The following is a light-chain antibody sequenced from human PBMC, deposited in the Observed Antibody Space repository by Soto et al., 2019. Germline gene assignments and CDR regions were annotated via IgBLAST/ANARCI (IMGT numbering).Light chain of an antibody. J-gene: IGLJ1*01. V-gene: IGLV2-14*03. CDR1: ISDIGSYNH. CDR3: ISYTDRQSYL. CDR2: AVS. Sequence: QSSGTQTASVSGSPGQSVTISCSGTISDIGSYNHVAWYQQFPGKSPKLMIYAVSDRPPGVSDRFSGSKSGITASLTISGLQTEDEADYYCISYTDRQSYLFGTGTKVTVL.